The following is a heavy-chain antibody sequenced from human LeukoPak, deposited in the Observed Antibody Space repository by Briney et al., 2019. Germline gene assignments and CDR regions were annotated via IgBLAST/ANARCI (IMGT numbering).Heavy chain of an antibody. CDR1: GFTFSSYS. CDR2: IGSSRSYI. CDR3: AREGSGQYSSGWYGPDY. Sequence: PGGSLRLSCAASGFTFSSYSMTWVRQAPGEGLEWVSSIGSSRSYIYYADSVKGRFTISRDNAKNSLYLQMNSLRAEDTAVYYCAREGSGQYSSGWYGPDYWGQGTLVTVSS. J-gene: IGHJ4*02. V-gene: IGHV3-21*01. D-gene: IGHD6-19*01.